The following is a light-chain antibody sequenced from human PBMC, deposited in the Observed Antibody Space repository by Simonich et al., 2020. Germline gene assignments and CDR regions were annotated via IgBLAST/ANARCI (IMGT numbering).Light chain of an antibody. CDR1: NIGSKS. CDR2: DDS. V-gene: IGLV3-21*03. CDR3: QVWDSSSDHPV. Sequence: SYVLTQPPSVSVAPGKTARITCGGNNIGSKSVHWYQQKPGQAPGLVVYDDSDRPSGFPERFSGSNSGNTATLTISRVEAGDEADYYCQVWDSSSDHPVFGGGTKLTVL. J-gene: IGLJ3*02.